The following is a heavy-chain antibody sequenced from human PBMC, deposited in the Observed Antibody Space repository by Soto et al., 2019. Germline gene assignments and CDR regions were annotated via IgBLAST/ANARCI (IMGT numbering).Heavy chain of an antibody. CDR1: GDSVSSSSYY. D-gene: IGHD6-19*01. CDR2: IYGST. J-gene: IGHJ4*02. V-gene: IGHV4-61*01. CDR3: ARAHSSGRIFDS. Sequence: QVQLQESGPGLVKPSETLSLTCTVSGDSVSSSSYYWSWIRQPPGKGPEWIGYIYGSTNFNPSLKSRVSSSVDTSKNQFSLNLNSVTAADTAVYYCARAHSSGRIFDSWGPGTLVTVSS.